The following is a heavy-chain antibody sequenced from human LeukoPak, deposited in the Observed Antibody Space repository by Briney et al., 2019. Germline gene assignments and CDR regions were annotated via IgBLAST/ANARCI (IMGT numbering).Heavy chain of an antibody. CDR2: ISYDGSNK. CDR1: GFTFSSYG. V-gene: IGHV3-30*18. CDR3: AKDLYLTGYSFDY. D-gene: IGHD3-9*01. J-gene: IGHJ4*01. Sequence: GGSLRLSCAASGFTFSSYGMHWVRQAPGKGLEWVAVISYDGSNKYYADSVKGRFTISRDNSKNTLYLQMNSLRAEDTAVYYCAKDLYLTGYSFDYWGQEPWSPSPQ.